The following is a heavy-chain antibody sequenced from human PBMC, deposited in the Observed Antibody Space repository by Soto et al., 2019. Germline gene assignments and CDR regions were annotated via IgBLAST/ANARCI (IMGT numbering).Heavy chain of an antibody. Sequence: GGSLRLSCAASGFTFSSYAMHWVRQAPGKGLEWVAVISYDGSNKYYADSVKGRFTISRDNSKNTLYLQMNSLGAEDTAGYYCARSVAARPSNYYYYGMDVWGQGTTVTVSS. J-gene: IGHJ6*02. CDR1: GFTFSSYA. CDR2: ISYDGSNK. D-gene: IGHD6-6*01. CDR3: ARSVAARPSNYYYYGMDV. V-gene: IGHV3-30-3*01.